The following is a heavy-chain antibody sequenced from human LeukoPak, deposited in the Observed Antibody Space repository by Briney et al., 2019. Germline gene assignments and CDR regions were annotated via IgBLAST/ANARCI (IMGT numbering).Heavy chain of an antibody. CDR1: GFTFSSYS. V-gene: IGHV3-48*04. J-gene: IGHJ4*02. CDR2: LSSGSSTI. D-gene: IGHD2-2*01. Sequence: PGGSLRLSCAASGFTFSSYSMNWVRQAPGKGLEWVSYLSSGSSTIYYADSVKGRFTISRDNAKNSLYLQMNSPRAEDTAVYFCARALGYCGSASCYYFDYWGQGTLVTVSS. CDR3: ARALGYCGSASCYYFDY.